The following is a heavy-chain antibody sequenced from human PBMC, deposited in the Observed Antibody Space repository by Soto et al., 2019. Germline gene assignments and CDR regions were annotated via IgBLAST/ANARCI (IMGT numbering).Heavy chain of an antibody. D-gene: IGHD2-15*01. CDR3: ARGGGGCSGGSCYPNYYYYYGMDV. CDR1: GGTFSSYA. V-gene: IGHV1-69*06. CDR2: IIPIFGTA. J-gene: IGHJ6*02. Sequence: GASVKVSCKASGGTFSSYAISRVRQAPGQGLEWMGGIIPIFGTANYAQKFQGRVTITADKSTSTAYMELSSLRSEDTAVYYCARGGGGCSGGSCYPNYYYYYGMDVWGQGTTVTVSS.